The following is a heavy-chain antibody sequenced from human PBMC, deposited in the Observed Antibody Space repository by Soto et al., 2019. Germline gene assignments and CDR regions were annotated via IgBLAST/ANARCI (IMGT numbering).Heavy chain of an antibody. Sequence: QVQLLQSGPGLVKPSQTLSLTCAISGDSVSSNIVTWDWIRQSPSSGLEWLGRTYYRSQWFNDYAVSVKSRMTINADTSKNQFSLQLNYVTPEDTAVYYCARLIGTSWFVGWGQGTPVTVSS. CDR3: ARLIGTSWFVG. V-gene: IGHV6-1*01. CDR1: GDSVSSNIVT. D-gene: IGHD6-13*01. CDR2: TYYRSQWFN. J-gene: IGHJ4*02.